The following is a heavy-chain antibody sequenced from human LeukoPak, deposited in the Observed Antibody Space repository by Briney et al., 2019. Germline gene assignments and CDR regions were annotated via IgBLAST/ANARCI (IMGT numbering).Heavy chain of an antibody. CDR2: IHYSGST. CDR1: GGSVNNYH. CDR3: ARGGCSGDCLNWFDP. J-gene: IGHJ5*02. V-gene: IGHV4-59*02. Sequence: PSEILSLTCTVSGGSVNNYHWTWVRQPPGEGLEWIGYIHYSGSTNYNPSLKSRVTMSLDTSNNQFFLSLRSLTAADTPVYYCARGGCSGDCLNWFDPWGQGTLVTVSS. D-gene: IGHD2-21*02.